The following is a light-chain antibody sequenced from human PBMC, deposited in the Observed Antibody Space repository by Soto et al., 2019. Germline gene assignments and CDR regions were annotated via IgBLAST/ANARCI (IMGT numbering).Light chain of an antibody. J-gene: IGKJ4*01. CDR1: QSVTSNY. Sequence: EIVLTQSPGTLSLSPGERATLSCRASQSVTSNYLAWYQQKPGQAPRLLIYSISTRATGVPDRFSGGGSGTDFTLTISRLEPEDFAVYYCLQYDTSPLTFGGGTKV. CDR2: SIS. V-gene: IGKV3-20*01. CDR3: LQYDTSPLT.